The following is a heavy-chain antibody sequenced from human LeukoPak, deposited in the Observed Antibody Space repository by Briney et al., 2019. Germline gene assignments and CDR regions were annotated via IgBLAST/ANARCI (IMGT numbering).Heavy chain of an antibody. V-gene: IGHV1-8*01. CDR3: ARGLRWPNTATYIY. CDR2: MNPNNGNT. Sequence: ASVKVSCKASGYTFTSYDINWVRQATGQGLEWMGWMNPNNGNTGYAQKFQGRVTMTRNTSISTAYMELSSLRSEDTAVYYCARGLRWPNTATYIYWGQGTLVTVSS. CDR1: GYTFTSYD. D-gene: IGHD5-18*01. J-gene: IGHJ4*02.